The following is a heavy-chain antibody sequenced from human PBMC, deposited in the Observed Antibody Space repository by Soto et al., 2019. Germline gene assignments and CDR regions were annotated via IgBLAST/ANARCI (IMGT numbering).Heavy chain of an antibody. CDR1: GYTFNAFY. CDR2: INPRDDAT. CDR3: ARDQGVEGDYYDTTAYYFDS. V-gene: IGHV1-46*02. D-gene: IGHD3-22*01. Sequence: ASVKVSCKASGYTFNAFYIHWLRQAPGQGLEWMGIINPRDDATSYAQRFQGRVTMTRDTSTSTVYMDLGGLRSEDTAVYYCARDQGVEGDYYDTTAYYFDSWGQGTLVTVSS. J-gene: IGHJ4*02.